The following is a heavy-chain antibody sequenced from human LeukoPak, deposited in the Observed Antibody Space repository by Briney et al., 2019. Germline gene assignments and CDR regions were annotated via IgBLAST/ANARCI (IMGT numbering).Heavy chain of an antibody. CDR1: GFTFSSYN. Sequence: PGGSLRLSCAASGFTFSSYNMNWVRQAPGKGLEWVSSISSSSSYIHYADSVKGRFTISRDNAKNSVYLQMNSLRAEDTAVYYCARGRFNYDSTGYSPFYYWGQGTLVTVSS. J-gene: IGHJ4*02. V-gene: IGHV3-21*01. CDR3: ARGRFNYDSTGYSPFYY. CDR2: ISSSSSYI. D-gene: IGHD3-22*01.